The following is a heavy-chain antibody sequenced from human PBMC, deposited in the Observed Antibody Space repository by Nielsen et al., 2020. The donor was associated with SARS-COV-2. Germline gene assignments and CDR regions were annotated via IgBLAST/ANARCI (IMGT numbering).Heavy chain of an antibody. CDR2: ISASGLST. D-gene: IGHD3-16*01. Sequence: GESLKISCAASGFNFNDFAMSWVRQAPGRGLEWVSGISASGLSTYYADSVKGRFTISRDNAKNSLYLQMNSLRAEDTAVYYCARSWAINNWFDPWGQGTLVTVSS. CDR3: ARSWAINNWFDP. J-gene: IGHJ5*02. V-gene: IGHV3-23*01. CDR1: GFNFNDFA.